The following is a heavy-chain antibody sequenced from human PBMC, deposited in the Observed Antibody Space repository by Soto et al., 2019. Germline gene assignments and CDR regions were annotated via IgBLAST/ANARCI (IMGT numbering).Heavy chain of an antibody. Sequence: SVKVSCKASGGTFSSYAISWVRQAPGQGLEWMGGIIPIFGTANFAQKFQGRVTITADESTSTAYMELSSLRSEDTAVYYCARDKGYSSSHDAFDIWGQGTMVTVSS. V-gene: IGHV1-69*13. CDR1: GGTFSSYA. CDR2: IIPIFGTA. CDR3: ARDKGYSSSHDAFDI. J-gene: IGHJ3*02. D-gene: IGHD6-13*01.